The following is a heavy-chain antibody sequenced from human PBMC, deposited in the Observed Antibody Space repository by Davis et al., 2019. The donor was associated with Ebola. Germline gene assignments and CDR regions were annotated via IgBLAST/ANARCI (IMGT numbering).Heavy chain of an antibody. Sequence: GESLKISCAASGFTFSRYGMHWVRQAPGKGLEWVAIISNDGKVEHYAESVRGRFTISRDNAQNTLYLQMDSLRAEDTAVYYCARDPGIVGRRAYYYFYGVDVWGQGTTVTVSS. CDR2: ISNDGKVE. CDR1: GFTFSRYG. CDR3: ARDPGIVGRRAYYYFYGVDV. V-gene: IGHV3-30*03. J-gene: IGHJ6*02. D-gene: IGHD1-26*01.